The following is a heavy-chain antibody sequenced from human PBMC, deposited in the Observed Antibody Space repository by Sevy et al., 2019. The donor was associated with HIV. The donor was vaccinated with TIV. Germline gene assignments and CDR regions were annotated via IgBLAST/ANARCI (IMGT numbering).Heavy chain of an antibody. CDR3: ARVPEPSSGYHAFDI. Sequence: SETLSLTCTVSGGSISSGGYYWSWIRQHPGKGLEWIGYIYYSGSTYYDPSLKSRVTISVDTSKNQFSLKLSSVTAADTAVYYCARVPEPSSGYHAFDIWGQGTMVTVSS. CDR2: IYYSGST. J-gene: IGHJ3*02. D-gene: IGHD3-22*01. V-gene: IGHV4-31*03. CDR1: GGSISSGGYY.